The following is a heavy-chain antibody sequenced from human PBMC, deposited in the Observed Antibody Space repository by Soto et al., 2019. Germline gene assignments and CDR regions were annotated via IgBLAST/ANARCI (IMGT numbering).Heavy chain of an antibody. J-gene: IGHJ4*02. CDR1: GFTFSSYG. CDR2: ISYDGRNK. CDR3: ALTPRRYGGTSKPRYYFDY. D-gene: IGHD4-17*01. Sequence: PGGSLRLSCAASGFTFSSYGMHWVRQAPGKGLEWVAVISYDGRNKYNADYVKGRFTISRDNSKNTLFLQMNSLRAEDTAVYFCALTPRRYGGTSKPRYYFDYWGQGALVTVSS. V-gene: IGHV3-30*03.